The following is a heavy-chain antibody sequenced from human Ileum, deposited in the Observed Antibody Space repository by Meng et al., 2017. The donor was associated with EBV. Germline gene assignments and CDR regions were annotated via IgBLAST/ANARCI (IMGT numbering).Heavy chain of an antibody. Sequence: QVQLQESGPGLVKPSEXXXXTCSVSNGSVSSYGYYWTWIRQPPGKGLEWIGYMSYTGGTNYNSSLKSRVTISVDTSKNQFSLKLTSVTAADTAVYYCARERGGGDRGIHWGQGTLVTVSS. CDR2: MSYTGGT. CDR3: ARERGGGDRGIH. J-gene: IGHJ4*02. D-gene: IGHD2-21*02. CDR1: NGSVSSYGYY. V-gene: IGHV4-61*08.